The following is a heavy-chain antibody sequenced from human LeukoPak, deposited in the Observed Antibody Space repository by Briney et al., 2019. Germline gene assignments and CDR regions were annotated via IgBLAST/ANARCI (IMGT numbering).Heavy chain of an antibody. Sequence: VASVTVSCKASGYTFTSYDINWVRQAPGQGLEWMGWMNPNSGNTGYAQKFQGRVTMTRNTSISTAYMELSSLRSEDTAVYYCARASPSTFDAFDIWGQGTMVTVSS. CDR3: ARASPSTFDAFDI. CDR2: MNPNSGNT. CDR1: GYTFTSYD. J-gene: IGHJ3*02. D-gene: IGHD3-16*01. V-gene: IGHV1-8*01.